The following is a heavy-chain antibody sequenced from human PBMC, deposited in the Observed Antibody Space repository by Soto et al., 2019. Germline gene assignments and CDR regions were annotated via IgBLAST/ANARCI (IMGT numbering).Heavy chain of an antibody. CDR3: AKADGYRGIYYYGMDV. J-gene: IGHJ6*02. D-gene: IGHD5-18*01. Sequence: GGSLRLSCAASGFTFSSYAMSWVRQAPGKGLEWVSAISGSGGSTYYADSVKGRFTISRDNSKNTLYLQMNSLRAEDTAVYYCAKADGYRGIYYYGMDVWGQGTTVTVSS. CDR2: ISGSGGST. CDR1: GFTFSSYA. V-gene: IGHV3-23*01.